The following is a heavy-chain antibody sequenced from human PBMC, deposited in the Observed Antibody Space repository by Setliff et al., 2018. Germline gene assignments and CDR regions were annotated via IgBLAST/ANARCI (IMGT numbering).Heavy chain of an antibody. J-gene: IGHJ4*02. CDR3: ARELRSPFWHIDY. CDR1: GYTFTGSH. Sequence: GASVKVSCKASGYTFTGSHIHWVRQAPGQGVEWMGRLIPILGKTNYAESFQGRVLITADRSTNTVQMQVSSLRSEDTAVYYCARELRSPFWHIDYWGQGTLVTVSS. CDR2: LIPILGKT. D-gene: IGHD3-16*01. V-gene: IGHV1-69*13.